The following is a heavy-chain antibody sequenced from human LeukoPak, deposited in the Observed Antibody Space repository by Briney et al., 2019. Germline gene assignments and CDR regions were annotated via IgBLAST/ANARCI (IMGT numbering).Heavy chain of an antibody. D-gene: IGHD1-26*01. J-gene: IGHJ4*02. CDR1: GYTFTGYY. V-gene: IGHV1-2*04. CDR3: ARGSIESGSYYYYFDY. CDR2: INPNSGGT. Sequence: ASVKVSCKASGYTFTGYYMHWVRQAPGQGLEWMGWINPNSGGTNYAQKFQGWVTMTRDTSISTAYMELSRLRSDDTAVYYCARGSIESGSYYYYFDYWGQGTLVTVSS.